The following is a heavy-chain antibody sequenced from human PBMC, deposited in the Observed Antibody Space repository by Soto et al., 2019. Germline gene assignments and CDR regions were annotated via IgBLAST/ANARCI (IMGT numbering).Heavy chain of an antibody. CDR2: FWYDASAQ. CDR1: GFTFTSYS. V-gene: IGHV3-33*08. J-gene: IGHJ4*02. Sequence: GGSLRLSCTTSGFTFTSYSMHWVRQAPGKGLEWVATFWYDASAQRYADSVKGRFTISRDPSRGTLYLLMDSLRTDDTAVYYCVFGSWNQYCFDHLGQEIVVTASS. D-gene: IGHD6-13*01. CDR3: VFGSWNQYCFDH.